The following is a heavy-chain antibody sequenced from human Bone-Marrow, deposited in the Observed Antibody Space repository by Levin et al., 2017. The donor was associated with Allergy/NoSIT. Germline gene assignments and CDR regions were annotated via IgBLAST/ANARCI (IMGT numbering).Heavy chain of an antibody. D-gene: IGHD6-19*01. J-gene: IGHJ4*02. V-gene: IGHV3-66*02. Sequence: GESLKISCAASGFSVTSNYMSWVRQAPGKGLDWVSVIYPDGRTYYADSVKGRFTISRDNSKNTLYLQMNSLRAEDTAVYYCAKTGGWYGAGYFDYWGQGTLVTVSS. CDR2: IYPDGRT. CDR1: GFSVTSNY. CDR3: AKTGGWYGAGYFDY.